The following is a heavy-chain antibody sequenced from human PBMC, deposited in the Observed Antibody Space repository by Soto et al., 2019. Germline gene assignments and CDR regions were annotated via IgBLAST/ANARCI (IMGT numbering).Heavy chain of an antibody. Sequence: SETLSLTCGVSGGSLSGATYSWNWIRQTPGKGLEWIGYIFPSGTTYYNPSLRSRVTISIDVSKNQFSLSLRSLPAADTAVYYCARSREFDYWSQGTLVTVSS. J-gene: IGHJ4*02. V-gene: IGHV4-30-2*01. CDR3: ARSREFDY. CDR2: IFPSGTT. CDR1: GGSLSGATYS.